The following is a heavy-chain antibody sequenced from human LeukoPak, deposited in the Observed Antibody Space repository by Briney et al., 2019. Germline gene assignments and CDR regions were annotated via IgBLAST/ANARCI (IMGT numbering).Heavy chain of an antibody. Sequence: SGGSLRLSCAASGFTFSSYAMHWVRQAPGKGLEWVAVISYDGSNKYYADSVKGRFTISRDNSKNTLYLQMNSLRAEDTAVYYCARGGAQSAPYYDFWSGHFDYWGQGTLVTVSS. V-gene: IGHV3-30*04. J-gene: IGHJ4*02. CDR2: ISYDGSNK. CDR3: ARGGAQSAPYYDFWSGHFDY. CDR1: GFTFSSYA. D-gene: IGHD3-3*01.